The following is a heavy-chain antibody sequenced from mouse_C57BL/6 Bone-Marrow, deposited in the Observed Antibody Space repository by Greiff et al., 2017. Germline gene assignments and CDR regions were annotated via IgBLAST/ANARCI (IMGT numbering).Heavy chain of an antibody. CDR1: GFNIKDDY. Sequence: EVKLQESGAELVRPGASVKLSCTASGFNIKDDYIPWVKQRPEQGLEWIGWIDPEIGDTEYASKFQGKATITSDTSSNTAYLQLSSLTSEDTAVYYCSSFDGNYFDFWGQGTPLTVAS. CDR3: SSFDGNYFDF. V-gene: IGHV14-4*01. J-gene: IGHJ2*01. D-gene: IGHD2-3*01. CDR2: IDPEIGDT.